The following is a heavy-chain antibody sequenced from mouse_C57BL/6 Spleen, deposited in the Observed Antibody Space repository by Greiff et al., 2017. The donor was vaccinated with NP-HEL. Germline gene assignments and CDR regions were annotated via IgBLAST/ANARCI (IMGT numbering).Heavy chain of an antibody. CDR1: GFTFSSYA. Sequence: EVKVVESGEGLVKPGGSLKLSCAASGFTFSSYAMSWVRQTPEKRLEWVAYISSGGDYIYYADTVKGRFTISRDNARNTLYLQMSSLQSEDTAMYYCTRDSKGWYFDVWGTGTTVTVSS. V-gene: IGHV5-9-1*02. CDR2: ISSGGDYI. D-gene: IGHD2-5*01. J-gene: IGHJ1*03. CDR3: TRDSKGWYFDV.